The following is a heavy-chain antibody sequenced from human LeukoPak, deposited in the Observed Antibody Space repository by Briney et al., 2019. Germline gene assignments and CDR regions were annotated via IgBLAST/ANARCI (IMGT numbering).Heavy chain of an antibody. CDR1: GFMFDDYG. Sequence: TGGSLRLSCAASGFMFDDYGMSWVRQAPGKGLEWVSGINWNGGRTGYADSVKGRFTISRDNAKNSLYLQMNSLRAEETAVYYCARAVLAVAGTRTPDFQHWGQGTLVTVSS. J-gene: IGHJ1*01. D-gene: IGHD6-19*01. V-gene: IGHV3-20*04. CDR2: INWNGGRT. CDR3: ARAVLAVAGTRTPDFQH.